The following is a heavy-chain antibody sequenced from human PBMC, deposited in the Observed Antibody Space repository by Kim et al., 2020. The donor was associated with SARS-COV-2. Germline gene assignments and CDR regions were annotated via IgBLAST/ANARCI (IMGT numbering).Heavy chain of an antibody. CDR3: AILYYDFWSGSQYGMDV. CDR1: GGSISSYY. CDR2: IYYSGST. D-gene: IGHD3-3*01. V-gene: IGHV4-59*01. J-gene: IGHJ6*02. Sequence: SETLSLTCTVSGGSISSYYWSWIRQPPGKGLEWIGYIYYSGSTNYNPSLKSRVTISVDTSKNQFSLKLSSVTAADTAVYYCAILYYDFWSGSQYGMDVWGQGTTVTVSS.